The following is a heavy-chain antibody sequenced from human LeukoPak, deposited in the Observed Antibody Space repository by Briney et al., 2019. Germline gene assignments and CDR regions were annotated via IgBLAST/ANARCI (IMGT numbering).Heavy chain of an antibody. V-gene: IGHV4-39*07. CDR2: IYHSGST. J-gene: IGHJ4*02. CDR1: GGSISSSSYY. CDR3: ARDPSGVDY. Sequence: PSETLSLTCTVSGGSISSSSYYWGWIRQPPGKGLKWIGSIYHSGSTYYNPSLKSRVTISVDTSKNQFSLKLSSVTAADTAVYYCARDPSGVDYWGQGTLVTVSS. D-gene: IGHD2-15*01.